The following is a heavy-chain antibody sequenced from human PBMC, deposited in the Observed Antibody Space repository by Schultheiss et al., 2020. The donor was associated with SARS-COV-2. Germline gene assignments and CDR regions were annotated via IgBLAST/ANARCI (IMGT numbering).Heavy chain of an antibody. CDR2: ISYDGSNK. D-gene: IGHD2-2*01. V-gene: IGHV3-30*03. J-gene: IGHJ4*02. Sequence: GGSLRLSCAASGFTFSSYGMHWVRQAPGKGLEWVAVISYDGSNKYYADSVKGRFTISRDNSKNTLYLQMNSLRTEDTAVYYCARVRGIVVVPAAPIDYWGQGTLVTVSS. CDR3: ARVRGIVVVPAAPIDY. CDR1: GFTFSSYG.